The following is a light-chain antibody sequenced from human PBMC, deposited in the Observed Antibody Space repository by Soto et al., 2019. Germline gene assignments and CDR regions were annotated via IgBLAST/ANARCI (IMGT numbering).Light chain of an antibody. V-gene: IGLV2-14*03. CDR3: SAYTVSRTYV. Sequence: QSAVTQPASVSGSPGQSITMSCTVTSIDVGAYNFVSWHQQHPGKAPKLMIYNVYDRPSGISYRFSGSKSGNTASLTISGLQGEDEADYYCSAYTVSRTYVFGTGTKVTVL. CDR2: NVY. CDR1: SIDVGAYNF. J-gene: IGLJ1*01.